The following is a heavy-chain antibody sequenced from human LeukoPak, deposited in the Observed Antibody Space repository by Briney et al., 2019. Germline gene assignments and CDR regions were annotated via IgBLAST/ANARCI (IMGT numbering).Heavy chain of an antibody. J-gene: IGHJ6*03. CDR1: GGSISSHY. CDR2: IYYSGST. V-gene: IGHV4-59*11. CDR3: ARGRPPDYYYYMDV. Sequence: SETLSLTCTVSGGSISSHYWSWIRQPPGKGLDWIGYIYYSGSTNYNPSLKSRVTISVDTSKNQFSLKLSSVTAADTAVYYCARGRPPDYYYYMDVWGKGTTVTVSS.